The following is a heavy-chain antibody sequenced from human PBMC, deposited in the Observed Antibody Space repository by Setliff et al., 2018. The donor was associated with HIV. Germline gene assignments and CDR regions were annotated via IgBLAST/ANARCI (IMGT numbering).Heavy chain of an antibody. Sequence: GGSLRLSCAASGFSVSYNYISWVRQAPGKGLEWVSVFYRGGNTYYADSVKGRFTISRDNAKNSLYLQMNSLRAEDTAVYYCARLMYSSGPGSFDYWGQGTLVTVSS. CDR1: GFSVSYNY. V-gene: IGHV3-53*01. J-gene: IGHJ4*02. CDR2: FYRGGNT. D-gene: IGHD6-19*01. CDR3: ARLMYSSGPGSFDY.